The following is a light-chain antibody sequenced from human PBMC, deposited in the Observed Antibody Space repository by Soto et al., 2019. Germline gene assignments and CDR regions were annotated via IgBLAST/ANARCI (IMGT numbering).Light chain of an antibody. CDR2: NTD. V-gene: IGLV1-44*01. J-gene: IGLJ1*01. Sequence: QSVLTQPPSASGTPGQRVTVSCSGSYSNIGANPVAWCQQLPGTAPKLLIYNTDHRPSGVPDRFFGSRSGSSASLAIIGRQSDEEADDYCGTWDDSLNAYVFGTGTKLTVL. CDR3: GTWDDSLNAYV. CDR1: YSNIGANP.